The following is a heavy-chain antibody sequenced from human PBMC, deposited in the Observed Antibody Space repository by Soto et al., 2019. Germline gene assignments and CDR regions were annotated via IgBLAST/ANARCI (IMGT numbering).Heavy chain of an antibody. J-gene: IGHJ4*02. CDR2: IYYSGST. Sequence: SETLSLTCPVAGGSISSYYWSWIRQPPGKGLEWIGYIYYSGSTNYNPSLKSRVSISVDTSKNQFSLKLSSVTAADTAVYYCARGGDGWLQQPYYFDYWGQGTLVTVSS. D-gene: IGHD4-4*01. V-gene: IGHV4-59*12. CDR3: ARGGDGWLQQPYYFDY. CDR1: GGSISSYY.